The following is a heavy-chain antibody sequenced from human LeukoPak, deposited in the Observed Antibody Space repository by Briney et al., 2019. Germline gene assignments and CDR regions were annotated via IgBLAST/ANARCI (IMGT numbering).Heavy chain of an antibody. CDR3: ARMCSGGSCYSGFDY. CDR1: GYTFTGYY. Sequence: GASVKVSCKASGYTFTGYYMHWVRQAPGQGLEWMGWINPNSGGTNYAQKFQGRVTMTRDTSISTAYMELSRLRSDDTAVYYCARMCSGGSCYSGFDYWGQGTLVTVSS. CDR2: INPNSGGT. V-gene: IGHV1-2*02. D-gene: IGHD2-15*01. J-gene: IGHJ4*02.